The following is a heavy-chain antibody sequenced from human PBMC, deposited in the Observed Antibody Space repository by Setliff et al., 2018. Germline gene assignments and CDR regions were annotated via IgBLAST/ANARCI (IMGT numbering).Heavy chain of an antibody. CDR3: ATRTPVTFSGVVTTV. J-gene: IGHJ4*02. V-gene: IGHV1-18*01. Sequence: ASVKVSCKASGLTFTTFSISWVRQAPGQGLEWMGWITNYNGKTEYAQKFQDRVILTTDTSTNTAYMELRNLRPDDKAIYYCATRTPVTFSGVVTTVWGQGSLVTVSS. CDR2: ITNYNGKT. D-gene: IGHD3-3*01. CDR1: GLTFTTFS.